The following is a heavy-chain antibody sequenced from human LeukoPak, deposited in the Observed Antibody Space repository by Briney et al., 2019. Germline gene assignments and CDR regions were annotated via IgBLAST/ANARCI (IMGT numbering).Heavy chain of an antibody. J-gene: IGHJ4*02. CDR3: ARDQGIAARGDY. CDR2: INPSGGST. D-gene: IGHD6-6*01. Sequence: ASVKVSCKASGYTFTSYYMHWVRQAPGQGLEWMGIINPSGGSTSYAQKFQGRVTMTRDTSTSTVYMELSSPRSEDTAVYYCARDQGIAARGDYWGQGTLVTVSS. V-gene: IGHV1-46*01. CDR1: GYTFTSYY.